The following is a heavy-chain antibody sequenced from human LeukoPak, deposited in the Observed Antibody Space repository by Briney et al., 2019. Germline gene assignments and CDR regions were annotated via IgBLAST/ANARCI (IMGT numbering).Heavy chain of an antibody. CDR2: FDPEDGET. CDR3: ATASMVVAATGGWFDP. D-gene: IGHD2-15*01. V-gene: IGHV1-24*01. J-gene: IGHJ5*02. Sequence: ASVKVSCKVSGYTLTELSMHWVRQAPGKGLEWMGGFDPEDGETIYAQKFQGRVTMTEDTSTDTAYVELSSLRSEDTAVYYCATASMVVAATGGWFDPWGQGTLVTVSS. CDR1: GYTLTELS.